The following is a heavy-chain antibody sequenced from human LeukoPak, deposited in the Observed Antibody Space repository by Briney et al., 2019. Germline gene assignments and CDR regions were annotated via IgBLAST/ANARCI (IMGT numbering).Heavy chain of an antibody. D-gene: IGHD3-3*01. CDR3: ATTYYDFWSGYTGPNWFDP. J-gene: IGHJ5*02. CDR1: GGSISSSSYY. V-gene: IGHV4-39*01. CDR2: IYYSGST. Sequence: PSETLSLTCTVSGGSISSSSYYWGWTRQPPGKGLEWIGSIYYSGSTYYNPSLKSRVTISVDTSKNQFSLKLSSVTAADTAVYYCATTYYDFWSGYTGPNWFDPWGQGTLVTVSS.